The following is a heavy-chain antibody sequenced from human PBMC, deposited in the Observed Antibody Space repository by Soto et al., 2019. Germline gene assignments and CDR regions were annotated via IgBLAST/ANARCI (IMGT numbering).Heavy chain of an antibody. V-gene: IGHV5-10-1*01. Sequence: PGESLKISCKGSGYSFTSYWISWVRQMPGKGLEWMGRIDPSDSYTNYSPSFQGHVTISADKSISTAYLQWSSLKASDTAMYYCARQITMVRGATELWDTTNYYYYYGMDVWGQGTTVTVSS. CDR2: IDPSDSYT. CDR1: GYSFTSYW. D-gene: IGHD3-10*01. CDR3: ARQITMVRGATELWDTTNYYYYYGMDV. J-gene: IGHJ6*02.